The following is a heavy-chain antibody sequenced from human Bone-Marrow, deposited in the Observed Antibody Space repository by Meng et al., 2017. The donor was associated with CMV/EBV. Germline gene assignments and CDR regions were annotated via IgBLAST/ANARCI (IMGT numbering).Heavy chain of an antibody. V-gene: IGHV1-2*02. D-gene: IGHD1-14*01. CDR2: INPHSGGS. Sequence: SCKASGYTLTDHYIHWVRQAPGQGLEWMGWINPHSGGSNYAQKFHGRATMTRDTSSSTAYMEISTLRSDDSAVYYCARDDPDRPFDPWGQGTLVTVSS. J-gene: IGHJ5*02. CDR1: GYTLTDHY. CDR3: ARDDPDRPFDP.